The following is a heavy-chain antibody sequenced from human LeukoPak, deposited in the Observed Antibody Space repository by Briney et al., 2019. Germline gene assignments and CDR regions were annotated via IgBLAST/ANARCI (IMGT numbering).Heavy chain of an antibody. D-gene: IGHD3-10*01. CDR2: INHSGST. V-gene: IGHV4-34*01. Sequence: SETLSLTCAVYGGSFSGYYWSWIRQPPGKGLEWIGEINHSGSTNYNPSLKSRVTISVDTSKNQFSLKLSSVTAADTAVYYCARGLWFGEFTSDYWGQGTLVTVSP. J-gene: IGHJ4*02. CDR3: ARGLWFGEFTSDY. CDR1: GGSFSGYY.